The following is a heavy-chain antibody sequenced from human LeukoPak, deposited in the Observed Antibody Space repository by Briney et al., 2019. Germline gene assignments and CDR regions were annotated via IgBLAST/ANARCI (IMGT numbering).Heavy chain of an antibody. CDR2: TYYSGST. D-gene: IGHD3-3*01. CDR3: WGQTYYDFWSGYLNWFDP. V-gene: IGHV4-59*08. CDR1: GGSISSHY. Sequence: SETLSLTCAVSGGSISSHYWSWIRQPPGKGLEWIGYTYYSGSTNYNPSLKSRVTISVDTSKKQFSLKLISVTAADTAVFYGWGQTYYDFWSGYLNWFDPWGQGTLVTVSS. J-gene: IGHJ5*02.